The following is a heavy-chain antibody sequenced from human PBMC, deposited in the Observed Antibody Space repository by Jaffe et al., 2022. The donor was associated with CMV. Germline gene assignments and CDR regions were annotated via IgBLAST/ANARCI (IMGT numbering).Heavy chain of an antibody. Sequence: QVQLVESGGGVVQPGRSLRLSCAASGFTFSSYGMHWVRQAPGKGLEWVAVISYDGSNKYYADSVKGRFTISRDNSKNTLYLQMNSLRAEDTAVYYCAKDPTGVIAARPLGYYGMDVWGQGTTVTVSS. CDR1: GFTFSSYG. J-gene: IGHJ6*02. V-gene: IGHV3-30*18. CDR2: ISYDGSNK. CDR3: AKDPTGVIAARPLGYYGMDV. D-gene: IGHD6-6*01.